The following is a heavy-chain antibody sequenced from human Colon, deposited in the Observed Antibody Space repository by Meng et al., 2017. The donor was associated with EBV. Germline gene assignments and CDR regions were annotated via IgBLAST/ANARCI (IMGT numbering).Heavy chain of an antibody. Sequence: QVQLQESGPGLVKPSETLSRTCTVSGDSVNRGSYYWSWIRQPPGKGLEWIGSFYYIGSANYNPSLKSRVTILIDTSRNQFSLNLRSVTAADTAVYYCARDPSLDPTPFDYWGQGILVTVSS. CDR1: GDSVNRGSYY. D-gene: IGHD2-2*03. V-gene: IGHV4-61*01. CDR2: FYYIGSA. CDR3: ARDPSLDPTPFDY. J-gene: IGHJ4*02.